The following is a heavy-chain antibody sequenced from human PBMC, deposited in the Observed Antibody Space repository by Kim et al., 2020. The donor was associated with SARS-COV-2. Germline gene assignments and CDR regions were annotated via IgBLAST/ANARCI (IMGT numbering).Heavy chain of an antibody. V-gene: IGHV3-33*01. CDR3: AREGRGSGWSNFDY. Sequence: AESVKGRFTISRDNSKTTLYLQMNSLRAEDTAVYYCAREGRGSGWSNFDYWGQGTLVTVSS. D-gene: IGHD6-19*01. J-gene: IGHJ4*02.